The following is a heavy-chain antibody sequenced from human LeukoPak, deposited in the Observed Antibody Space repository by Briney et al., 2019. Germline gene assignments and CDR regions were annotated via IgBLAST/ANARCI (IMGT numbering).Heavy chain of an antibody. J-gene: IGHJ4*02. Sequence: GGSLRLFCAASGFTFSSYSMNWVRQAPGKGLEWVSSISSSSSYIYYADSVKGRFTISRDNAKNSLYLQMNSLRAEDTAVYYCAREGGYCSSTSCYFDYWGQGTLVTVSS. CDR2: ISSSSSYI. D-gene: IGHD2-2*01. CDR1: GFTFSSYS. V-gene: IGHV3-21*01. CDR3: AREGGYCSSTSCYFDY.